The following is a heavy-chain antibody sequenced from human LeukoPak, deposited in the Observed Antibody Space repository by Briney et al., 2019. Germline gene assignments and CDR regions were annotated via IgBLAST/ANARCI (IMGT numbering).Heavy chain of an antibody. CDR2: ISYDGSNK. Sequence: GGSLRLSCAASGFTFSSYAMHWVRQAPGKGLEWVAVISYDGSNKYYADSVKGRFTISRDNSKNTLFLQMNSLRAGDTAVYYCARGITMIWFDYWGQGTLVTVSS. CDR3: ARGITMIWFDY. J-gene: IGHJ4*02. D-gene: IGHD3-22*01. CDR1: GFTFSSYA. V-gene: IGHV3-30-3*01.